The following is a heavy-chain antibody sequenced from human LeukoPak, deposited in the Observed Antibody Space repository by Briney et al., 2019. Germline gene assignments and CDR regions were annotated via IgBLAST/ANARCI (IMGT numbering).Heavy chain of an antibody. V-gene: IGHV1-2*02. CDR3: ARKLELPDY. J-gene: IGHJ4*02. D-gene: IGHD1-7*01. Sequence: ASVKVSCKASGYIFTGCYMHWVRQAPGQGLEWMGWINPNSGGTNYAQKFQGRVTMTRDTSISTAYMELSRLRSDDTAMYYCARKLELPDYWGQGTLVTVSS. CDR2: INPNSGGT. CDR1: GYIFTGCY.